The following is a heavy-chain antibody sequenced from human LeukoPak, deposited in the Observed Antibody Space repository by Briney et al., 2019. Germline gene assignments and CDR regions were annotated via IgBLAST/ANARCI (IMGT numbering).Heavy chain of an antibody. V-gene: IGHV1-18*01. D-gene: IGHD3-10*01. J-gene: IGHJ3*02. CDR3: ARDGFYGSASASDDGFDM. CDR1: GYNFIGYG. Sequence: ASVTVSCKASGYNFIGYGITWVRQAPGQGREWMGRISGYNGNTKYAKKFQGRVTMTRDTSTNTAYMELRSLRYADPGVYYCARDGFYGSASASDDGFDMWGQGTMVTVS. CDR2: ISGYNGNT.